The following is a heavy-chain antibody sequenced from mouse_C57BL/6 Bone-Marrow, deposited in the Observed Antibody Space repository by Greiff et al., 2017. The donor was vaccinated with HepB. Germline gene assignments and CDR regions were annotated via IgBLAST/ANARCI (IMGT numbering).Heavy chain of an antibody. Sequence: QVQLKESGPGLVAPSQSLSITCTVSGFSLTSYGVHWVRQPPGKGLEWLVVIWSDGSTTYNSALKSRLSISKDNSKSQVFVKMNRLQTDDTAMYYCARHEGVTGAYYAMDYWGQGTSVTVSS. CDR2: IWSDGST. V-gene: IGHV2-6-1*01. J-gene: IGHJ4*01. D-gene: IGHD2-2*01. CDR1: GFSLTSYG. CDR3: ARHEGVTGAYYAMDY.